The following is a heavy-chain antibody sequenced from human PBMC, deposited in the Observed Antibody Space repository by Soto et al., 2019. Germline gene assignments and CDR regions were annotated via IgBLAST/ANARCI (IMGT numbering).Heavy chain of an antibody. V-gene: IGHV4-4*02. J-gene: IGHJ6*02. Sequence: SETLSLTCAVSGGSISSSNWWSWVRQPPGKGLEWIGEIYHSGITNYNPSLKSRVTISVDKSKNQFSLKLSSVTAADTAVYYCARNEYYYDSSGPNYGMDVWGQGTTVTVSS. CDR1: GGSISSSNW. CDR3: ARNEYYYDSSGPNYGMDV. CDR2: IYHSGIT. D-gene: IGHD3-22*01.